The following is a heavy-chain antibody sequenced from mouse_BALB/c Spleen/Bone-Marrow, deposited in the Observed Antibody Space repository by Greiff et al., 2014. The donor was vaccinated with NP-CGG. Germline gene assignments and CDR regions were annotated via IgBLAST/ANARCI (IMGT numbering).Heavy chain of an antibody. CDR2: INPSNGRT. J-gene: IGHJ4*01. V-gene: IGHV1S81*02. CDR1: GYTSTNYW. CDR3: AARLSHLAMDY. D-gene: IGHD2-2*01. Sequence: QVHVKQSGAELVKPGASLKLSRKASGYTSTNYWIHWVKQRPGQGLEWIGEINPSNGRTNYNEKFKTKATLTVDKSSSTAYMQLSSLTSEDSAVNYCAARLSHLAMDYWGQGTSVTVSS.